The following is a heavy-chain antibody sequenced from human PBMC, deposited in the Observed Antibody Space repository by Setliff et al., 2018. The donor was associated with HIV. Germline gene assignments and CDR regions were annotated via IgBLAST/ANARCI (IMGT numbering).Heavy chain of an antibody. J-gene: IGHJ5*02. D-gene: IGHD2-2*01. CDR1: GYSISSGYY. V-gene: IGHV4-38-2*01. Sequence: SETLSLTCAVSGYSISSGYYWGWIRQPPGKGLEWIGSIYHSGSTYYNPSLKSRVTISLDTSKNQFSVRLTSVTAADTAMYYCARVWVRDIVVVPAANWFDPWGQGTLVTVSS. CDR3: ARVWVRDIVVVPAANWFDP. CDR2: IYHSGST.